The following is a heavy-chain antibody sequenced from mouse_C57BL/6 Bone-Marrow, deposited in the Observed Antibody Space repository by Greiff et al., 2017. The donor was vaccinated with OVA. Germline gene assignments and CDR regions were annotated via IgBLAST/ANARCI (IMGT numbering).Heavy chain of an antibody. CDR1: GYTFTSYW. CDR2: IYPGSGST. J-gene: IGHJ4*01. V-gene: IGHV1-55*01. Sequence: QVQLKQPGAELVKPGASVKMSCKASGYTFTSYWITWVKQRPGQGLEWIGDIYPGSGSTNYNEKFKSKATLTVDTSSSTAYMQLSSLTSEDSAVYYCARGYYGSSPVAMDYWGQGTSVTVSS. CDR3: ARGYYGSSPVAMDY. D-gene: IGHD1-1*01.